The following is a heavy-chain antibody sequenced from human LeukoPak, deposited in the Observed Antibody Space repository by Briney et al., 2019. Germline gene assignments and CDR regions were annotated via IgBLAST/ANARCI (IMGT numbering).Heavy chain of an antibody. D-gene: IGHD1-14*01. J-gene: IGHJ5*02. CDR3: ARGFVAENWFDP. CDR2: INWNGGST. V-gene: IGHV3-20*04. CDR1: GFTFDDCG. Sequence: GGSLRLSCAASGFTFDDCGMSWVRQAPGKGLEWVSGINWNGGSTGYADSVKGRFTISRDNAKNSLYLQMNSLRAEDTALYYCARGFVAENWFDPWGQGTLVTVSS.